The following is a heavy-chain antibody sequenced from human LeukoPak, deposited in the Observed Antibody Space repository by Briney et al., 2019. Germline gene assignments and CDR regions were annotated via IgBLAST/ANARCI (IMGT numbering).Heavy chain of an antibody. Sequence: PGGSLRLSCAASGFTFSSSAMSWVRQAPGKGLEWVSSISGSGGSPYYADSVKGRFTISRDNSKNTLHLQMNILRAEDTAAYYCAKLGGNVAFWGQGTLVTVSS. CDR1: GFTFSSSA. V-gene: IGHV3-23*01. J-gene: IGHJ4*02. CDR3: AKLGGNVAF. D-gene: IGHD4-23*01. CDR2: ISGSGGSP.